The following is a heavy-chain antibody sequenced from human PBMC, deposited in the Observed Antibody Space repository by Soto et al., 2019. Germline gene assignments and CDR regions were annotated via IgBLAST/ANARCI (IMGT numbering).Heavy chain of an antibody. D-gene: IGHD3-3*01. J-gene: IGHJ6*02. Sequence: EVQLLESGGGLVQPGGSLRLSCAASGFTFSSYAMSWVRQAPGKGLEWVSAISGSGGSTYYADSVKGRFTISRDNSKNTLYLQMNSLRAEDTAVYYCANSLYDFWSGTELGYYYYYGMDVWGQGTTVTVSS. CDR3: ANSLYDFWSGTELGYYYYYGMDV. CDR2: ISGSGGST. CDR1: GFTFSSYA. V-gene: IGHV3-23*01.